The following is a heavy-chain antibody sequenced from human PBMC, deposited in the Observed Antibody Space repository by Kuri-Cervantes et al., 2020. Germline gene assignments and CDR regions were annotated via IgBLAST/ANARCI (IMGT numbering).Heavy chain of an antibody. CDR3: ARVMQRGWVDY. J-gene: IGHJ4*02. V-gene: IGHV3-21*01. CDR1: GFTFSSYS. D-gene: IGHD6-19*01. CDR2: ISSSSSYI. Sequence: ETLSLTCAASGFTFSSYSMNWVRQAPGKGLEWVSSISSSSSYIYYADSVKGRFTISRDNAKNSLYLQMNSLRAEDTAVYYCARVMQRGWVDYWGQGTLVTVSS.